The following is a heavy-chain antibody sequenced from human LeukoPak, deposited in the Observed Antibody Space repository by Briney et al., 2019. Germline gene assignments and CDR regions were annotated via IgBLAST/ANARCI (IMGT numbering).Heavy chain of an antibody. CDR2: IIPIFGTA. V-gene: IGHV1-69*01. D-gene: IGHD5-24*01. Sequence: GSSVKVSCKAYGGTFSSYAISWVRQAPGQGLEWMGGIIPIFGTANYAQKFQGRVTITADESTSTAYMELSSLRSEDTAVYYCARRWLQPEEYYFDYWGQGTLVTVSS. CDR3: ARRWLQPEEYYFDY. J-gene: IGHJ4*02. CDR1: GGTFSSYA.